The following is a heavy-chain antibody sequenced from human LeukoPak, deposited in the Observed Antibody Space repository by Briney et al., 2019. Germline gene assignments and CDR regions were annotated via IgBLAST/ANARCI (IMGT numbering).Heavy chain of an antibody. D-gene: IGHD6-19*01. J-gene: IGHJ4*02. Sequence: GGSLRLSCTASGFTFSSYGMHWVRQAPGKGLEWVAVISYDGSNKYYADSVKGRFTISRDNSKNTLYLQMNSLRAEDTAVYYCAKGTFGERIAVAGTVGDYWGQGTLVTVSS. CDR1: GFTFSSYG. CDR3: AKGTFGERIAVAGTVGDY. CDR2: ISYDGSNK. V-gene: IGHV3-30*18.